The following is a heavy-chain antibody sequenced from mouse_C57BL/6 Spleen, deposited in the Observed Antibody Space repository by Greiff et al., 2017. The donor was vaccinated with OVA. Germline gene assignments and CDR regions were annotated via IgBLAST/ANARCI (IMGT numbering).Heavy chain of an antibody. CDR1: GYTFTSYW. CDR2: IDPSDSYT. CDR3: ARRTAQATVDY. V-gene: IGHV1-69*01. Sequence: VQLQQPGAELVMPGASVKLSCKASGYTFTSYWMHWVKQRPGQGLEWIGEIDPSDSYTNYNQKFKGKSTLTVDKSSSTAYMQLSSLTSEDSAVYYCARRTAQATVDYWGQGTSVTVSS. D-gene: IGHD3-2*02. J-gene: IGHJ4*01.